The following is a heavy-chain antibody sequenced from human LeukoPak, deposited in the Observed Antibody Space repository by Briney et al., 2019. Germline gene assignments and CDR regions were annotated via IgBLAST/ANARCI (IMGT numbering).Heavy chain of an antibody. Sequence: SETLSLTCAVYGGSFSGYYWSWIRQPPGKGLEWIGEINHSGSTNYNPSLKSRVTISVDTSKNQFSLKLSSVTAADTAVHYCARGLRFGGGFDSWGQGTLLTVSS. D-gene: IGHD3-16*01. CDR1: GGSFSGYY. CDR3: ARGLRFGGGFDS. V-gene: IGHV4-34*01. J-gene: IGHJ4*02. CDR2: INHSGST.